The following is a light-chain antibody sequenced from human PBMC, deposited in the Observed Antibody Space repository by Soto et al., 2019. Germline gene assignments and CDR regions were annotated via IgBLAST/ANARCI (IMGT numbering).Light chain of an antibody. CDR1: SSNIGSNY. V-gene: IGLV1-47*01. CDR2: RNN. J-gene: IGLJ2*01. Sequence: QSVLTQPPSASGTPGQRVTISCSGSSSNIGSNYVYWYQQLPGTAPKLLIYRNNQRPSGVPDRFSGSKSGTSASLAIIGLRSEDEADYYCAAWDDSLSGPGVFGGGTKVTVL. CDR3: AAWDDSLSGPGV.